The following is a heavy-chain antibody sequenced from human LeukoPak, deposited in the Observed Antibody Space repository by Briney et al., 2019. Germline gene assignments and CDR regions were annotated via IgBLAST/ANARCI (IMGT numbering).Heavy chain of an antibody. J-gene: IGHJ4*02. CDR2: ISDSGTT. CDR1: EFTFSSFA. Sequence: GGSLRLSCAASEFTFSSFAMTWVRQAPGKGLEWVSSISDSGTTYYADSVKGRFTISRDKSKDTLFLQMNSLRPEDTAVYYCAKRAIVAAGTVFDYWGQGTLVTVSS. CDR3: AKRAIVAAGTVFDY. V-gene: IGHV3-23*01. D-gene: IGHD6-13*01.